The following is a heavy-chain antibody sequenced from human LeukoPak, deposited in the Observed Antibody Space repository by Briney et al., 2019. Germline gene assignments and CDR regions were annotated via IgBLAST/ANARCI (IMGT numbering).Heavy chain of an antibody. CDR3: ALEERTDSWYGKAFAI. CDR1: GGSFSTYY. J-gene: IGHJ3*02. D-gene: IGHD6-13*01. Sequence: SETLSLTCTISGGSFSTYYWSWIRQPTGKGLEWIGWIYYSGSTRYNPSLESRVAMSVDTSKNQFSLRLSSVTTADTAIYYCALEERTDSWYGKAFAIWRQGTMVTVSS. CDR2: IYYSGST. V-gene: IGHV4-59*12.